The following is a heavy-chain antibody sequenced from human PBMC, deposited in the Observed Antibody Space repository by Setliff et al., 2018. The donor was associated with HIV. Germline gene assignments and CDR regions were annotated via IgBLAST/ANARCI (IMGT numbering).Heavy chain of an antibody. CDR3: VRDSAASVWVGASVYYFDF. J-gene: IGHJ4*02. CDR2: VGAVGAPT. V-gene: IGHV3-23*01. Sequence: GGSLRLSCAASGFTFSSYAMGWVRQAPGKGLEWVSTVGAVGAPTHYAESVKGRFTVSRDNAKSALYLQMNNLSVDDTAVYYCVRDSAASVWVGASVYYFDFWGQGIQVTVSS. CDR1: GFTFSSYA. D-gene: IGHD1-26*01.